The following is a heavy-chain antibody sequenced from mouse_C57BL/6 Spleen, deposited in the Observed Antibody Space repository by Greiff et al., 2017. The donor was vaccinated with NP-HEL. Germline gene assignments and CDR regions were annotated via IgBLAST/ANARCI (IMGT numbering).Heavy chain of an antibody. CDR1: GYTFTDYE. J-gene: IGHJ3*01. CDR3: TRCYYGSSWFAD. CDR2: IDPETGGT. V-gene: IGHV1-15*01. Sequence: VQLQQSGAELVRPGASVTLSCKASGYTFTDYELHWVKQTPVHGLEWIGAIDPETGGTAYNQKFKGKAILTADKSSSTAYMELRSLTSEDSAVYYCTRCYYGSSWFADWGQGTLVTVSA. D-gene: IGHD1-1*01.